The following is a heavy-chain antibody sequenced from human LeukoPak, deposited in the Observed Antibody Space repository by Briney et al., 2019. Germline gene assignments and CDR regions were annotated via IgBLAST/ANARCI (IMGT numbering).Heavy chain of an antibody. Sequence: GGSLRLSCTASGFSTSSNYMSWVRQAPGKGLEWVSVMFASGSTYYADSVKGRFTFSRDIFRNTLYLQLNSLRVEDTALYYCARGFVQTGYSSSSYVHWGQGTLVTVSS. J-gene: IGHJ4*02. CDR1: GFSTSSNY. CDR3: ARGFVQTGYSSSSYVH. D-gene: IGHD6-13*01. V-gene: IGHV3-66*01. CDR2: MFASGST.